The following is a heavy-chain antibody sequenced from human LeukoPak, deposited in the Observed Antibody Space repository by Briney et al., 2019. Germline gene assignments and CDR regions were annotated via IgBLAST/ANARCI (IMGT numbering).Heavy chain of an antibody. CDR3: ARIVAYYYDSSGYYFDY. Sequence: ASVKISCKAPGYTFTGYCMHWVRQAPGQGLEWMGWINPNSGGTNYAQKFQGRVTMTRDTSISTAYMELSRLRSDDTAVYYCARIVAYYYDSSGYYFDYWGQGTLVTVSS. V-gene: IGHV1-2*02. D-gene: IGHD3-22*01. CDR2: INPNSGGT. CDR1: GYTFTGYC. J-gene: IGHJ4*02.